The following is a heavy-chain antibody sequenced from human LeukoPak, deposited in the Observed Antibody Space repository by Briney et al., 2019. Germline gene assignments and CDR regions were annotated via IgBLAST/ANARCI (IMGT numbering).Heavy chain of an antibody. CDR1: GSTFDDYA. Sequence: GGSLRLSCAASGSTFDDYAMHWVRQAPGKGLEWVSGISWNSGSIGYADSVKGRFTISRDNAKNSLYLQMNSLRAEDTALYYCAKDSDYGDSIWGQGTLVTVSS. V-gene: IGHV3-9*01. CDR3: AKDSDYGDSI. CDR2: ISWNSGSI. J-gene: IGHJ4*02. D-gene: IGHD4-17*01.